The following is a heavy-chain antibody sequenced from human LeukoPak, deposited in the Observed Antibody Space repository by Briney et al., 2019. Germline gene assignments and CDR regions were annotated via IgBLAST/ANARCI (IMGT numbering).Heavy chain of an antibody. J-gene: IGHJ4*02. Sequence: ASVKVSCKASGGTFSSYAISWVRQAPGQGLEWMGRIIPIFGTANYAQKFQGRVTITADKSTSTAYMELSGLRSEDTAVYYCARDSEWPGNYWGQGTLVIVSS. CDR1: GGTFSSYA. D-gene: IGHD3-3*01. CDR2: IIPIFGTA. V-gene: IGHV1-69*06. CDR3: ARDSEWPGNY.